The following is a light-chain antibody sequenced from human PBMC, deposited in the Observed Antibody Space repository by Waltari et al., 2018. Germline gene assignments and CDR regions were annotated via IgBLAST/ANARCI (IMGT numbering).Light chain of an antibody. CDR3: QQYGSSPPIT. V-gene: IGKV3-20*01. J-gene: IGKJ3*01. CDR1: QSVSSSY. Sequence: EIVLTQSPGTLSLSPGERATLPCRASQSVSSSYLAWYQQNPGQAPRPLTYGASSRATGIPDRFSGSGSGTDFTLTISRLEPEDFAVYYCQQYGSSPPITFGPGTKVDIK. CDR2: GAS.